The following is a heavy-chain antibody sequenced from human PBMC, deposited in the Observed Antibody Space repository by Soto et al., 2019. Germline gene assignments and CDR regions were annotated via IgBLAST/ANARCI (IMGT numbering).Heavy chain of an antibody. CDR2: ISADITYT. CDR1: GFDFINNA. CDR3: ANQNTAKRAFDI. D-gene: IGHD2-21*02. Sequence: EAQLLESGGKLVQPGGSLTLSCAASGFDFINNAMAWVRQAPGKGLEWVSTISADITYTYYADAVRGRFTVSRDNSKNTVYLHMNSLRADDTAVYYCANQNTAKRAFDIWGQGTMVTVSS. J-gene: IGHJ3*02. V-gene: IGHV3-23*01.